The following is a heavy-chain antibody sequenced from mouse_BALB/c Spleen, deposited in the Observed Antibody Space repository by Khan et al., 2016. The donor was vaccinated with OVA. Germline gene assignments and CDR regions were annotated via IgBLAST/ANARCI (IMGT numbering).Heavy chain of an antibody. Sequence: QVQLQQSGPELVKPGTSVKMSCKASGYTFTDYVISWVKQRTGQGLEWIGEIYPGSGSTYYNGKFKGKATLTADKSSNTAYMQLSSLPSEDSSVYFCARGYGGAWFAYWGQGTLVTVSA. V-gene: IGHV1-81*01. CDR2: IYPGSGST. CDR3: ARGYGGAWFAY. D-gene: IGHD1-2*01. CDR1: GYTFTDYV. J-gene: IGHJ3*01.